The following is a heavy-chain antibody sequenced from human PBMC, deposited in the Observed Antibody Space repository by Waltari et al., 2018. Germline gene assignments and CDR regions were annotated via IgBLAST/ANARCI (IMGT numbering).Heavy chain of an antibody. CDR1: GFSLSNARMG. Sequence: QVTLKESGPVLVKPTETLTLTCTVSGFSLSNARMGVSWIRQHPGKALEWLAHIFSNDEKSYSTSLKSSLTISKDTSKSQVVLTMTNMDPVDTATYYCARIQGPYSSSSHSYFDYWGQGTLVTVSS. CDR3: ARIQGPYSSSSHSYFDY. CDR2: IFSNDEK. J-gene: IGHJ4*02. V-gene: IGHV2-26*01. D-gene: IGHD6-6*01.